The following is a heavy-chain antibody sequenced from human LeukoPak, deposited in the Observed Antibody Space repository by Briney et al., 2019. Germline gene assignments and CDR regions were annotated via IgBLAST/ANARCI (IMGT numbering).Heavy chain of an antibody. CDR2: SSGSGDT. CDR3: AKEGGYNYGYLDY. D-gene: IGHD5-18*01. J-gene: IGHJ4*02. CDR1: GFTYSFYA. V-gene: IGHV3-23*01. Sequence: GGSLRRSCAVSGFTYSFYAMSWVRQAPGKGLEGVSTSSGSGDTYYVDSVKGRFTISRDNSKDTLYLQMNSLRAEDTAVYYCAKEGGYNYGYLDYWGQGTLVTVSS.